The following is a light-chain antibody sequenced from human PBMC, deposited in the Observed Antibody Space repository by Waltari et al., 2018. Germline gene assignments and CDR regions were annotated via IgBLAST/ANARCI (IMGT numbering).Light chain of an antibody. CDR3: QQSYSTPPGIT. V-gene: IGKV1-39*01. CDR1: QSISSY. J-gene: IGKJ5*01. CDR2: AAS. Sequence: DIQMTQSPSSLSDSVGDRVTITCRASQSISSYLNWYQQKPGKAPKLLIYAASSLQSGVPSRFSGSGSGTDFTLTISSLQPEDFATYYCQQSYSTPPGITFGQGTRLEIK.